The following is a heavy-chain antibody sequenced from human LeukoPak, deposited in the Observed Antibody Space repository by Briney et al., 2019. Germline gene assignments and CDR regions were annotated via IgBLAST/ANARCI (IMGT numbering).Heavy chain of an antibody. D-gene: IGHD4-17*01. J-gene: IGHJ4*02. CDR2: ILYDGSNK. Sequence: GRSLRLSCAASGFAFSSYAIHWVRQAPGKGLEWVAVILYDGSNKYYADSVKGRFTISRDNSKNTLYLQMNSLRAEDTAMYYCARAVQVTTGGLFDYWGQGTLVTVSS. CDR3: ARAVQVTTGGLFDY. CDR1: GFAFSSYA. V-gene: IGHV3-30*04.